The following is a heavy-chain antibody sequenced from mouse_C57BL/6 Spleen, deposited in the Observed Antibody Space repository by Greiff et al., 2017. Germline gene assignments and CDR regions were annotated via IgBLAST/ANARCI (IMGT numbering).Heavy chain of an antibody. CDR3: ASGDYDGWGWFAY. CDR1: GYTFTSYW. J-gene: IGHJ3*01. D-gene: IGHD2-4*01. Sequence: QVQLQQPGAELVRPGTSVKLSCKASGYTFTSYWMHWVKQRPGQGLEWIGVIDPSDSYTNYNQKFKGKATLTVDTSSSTAYMQLSSLTSEDSAVYYCASGDYDGWGWFAYWGQGTLVTVSA. V-gene: IGHV1-59*01. CDR2: IDPSDSYT.